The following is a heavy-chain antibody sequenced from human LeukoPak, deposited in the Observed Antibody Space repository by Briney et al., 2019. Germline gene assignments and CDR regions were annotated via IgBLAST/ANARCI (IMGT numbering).Heavy chain of an antibody. CDR1: GYTFTNHF. CDR3: ARVGRMVRGVIRGYYGVDV. J-gene: IGHJ6*02. D-gene: IGHD3-10*01. Sequence: GASVKVSCKASGYTFTNHFMHWVRQAPGQRPEWMGMIDPSGGGTNYAQKFQGRVTMTRDTSISTAYMELSRLRSDDTAVYYCARVGRMVRGVIRGYYGVDVWAKGPRSPSP. CDR2: IDPSGGGT. V-gene: IGHV1-2*02.